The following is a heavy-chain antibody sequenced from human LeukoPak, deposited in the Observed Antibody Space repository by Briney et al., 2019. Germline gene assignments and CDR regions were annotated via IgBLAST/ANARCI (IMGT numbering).Heavy chain of an antibody. V-gene: IGHV4-34*01. D-gene: IGHD1-26*01. CDR3: ARASGSYSRFAFDY. CDR1: GGSFCGYY. CDR2: INHSGST. J-gene: IGHJ4*02. Sequence: KPSETLSLTCAVYGGSFCGYYWSWIRQPPGKGLEWIGEINHSGSTNYNPSLKSRVTISVDTSKNQFSLKLSSVTAADTAVYYCARASGSYSRFAFDYWGQGTLVTVSS.